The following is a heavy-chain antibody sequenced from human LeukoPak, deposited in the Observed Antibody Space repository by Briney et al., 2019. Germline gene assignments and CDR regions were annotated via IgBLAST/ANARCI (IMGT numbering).Heavy chain of an antibody. CDR1: GYTLTSHG. CDR3: ATLDTAMAQFDY. D-gene: IGHD5-18*01. CDR2: ISAYNGNT. J-gene: IGHJ4*02. Sequence: GASVKVSCKASGYTLTSHGISWVRQAPGQGLEWMGWISAYNGNTNYAQKLQGRVTMTTDTSTSTAYMELRSLRSDDTAVYYCATLDTAMAQFDYWGQGTLVTVSS. V-gene: IGHV1-18*01.